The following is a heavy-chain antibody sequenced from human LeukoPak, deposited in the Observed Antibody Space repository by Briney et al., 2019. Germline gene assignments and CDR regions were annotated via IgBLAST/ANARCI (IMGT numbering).Heavy chain of an antibody. J-gene: IGHJ4*02. CDR3: ASPQDLVGAAFDY. CDR1: GGSVSSSNW. V-gene: IGHV4-4*02. D-gene: IGHD1-26*01. Sequence: SETLSLTCAVSGGSVSSSNWWSWVRQPPGKGLEWIGEIYHSGSTNYNPSLKSRVTISVDKSKNQFSLKLSSVTAADTAVYYCASPQDLVGAAFDYWGQGTLVTVSS. CDR2: IYHSGST.